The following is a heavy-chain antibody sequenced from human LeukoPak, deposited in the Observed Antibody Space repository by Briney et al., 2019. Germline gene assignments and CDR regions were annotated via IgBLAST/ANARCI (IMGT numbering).Heavy chain of an antibody. D-gene: IGHD3-10*01. CDR3: ARGPPLWFVDPWILDY. CDR1: GYTFTNYY. CDR2: INPSGGST. Sequence: ASVKVSCKASGYTFTNYYMHWVRQPPGQGLEWMGIINPSGGSTSYAQKFQGRVTMTRDMSTSTVYVELSSLRSEDTAVYYCARGPPLWFVDPWILDYWGQGTLVTVSS. V-gene: IGHV1-46*01. J-gene: IGHJ4*02.